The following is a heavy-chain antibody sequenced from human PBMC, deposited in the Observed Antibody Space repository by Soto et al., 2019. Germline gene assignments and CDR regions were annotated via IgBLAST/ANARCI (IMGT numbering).Heavy chain of an antibody. CDR3: AIYLNLGYCSGGSCRYYFDY. CDR2: IYYSGST. Sequence: PSETLSLTCTVSGGSISSGGYYWSWIRQHPGKGLEWIGYIYYSGSTYYNTSLKSRVNISVDTSKNQYSMKLSSMTAADTAVYFCAIYLNLGYCSGGSCRYYFDYWGQGTLVTVSS. V-gene: IGHV4-31*03. J-gene: IGHJ4*02. D-gene: IGHD2-15*01. CDR1: GGSISSGGYY.